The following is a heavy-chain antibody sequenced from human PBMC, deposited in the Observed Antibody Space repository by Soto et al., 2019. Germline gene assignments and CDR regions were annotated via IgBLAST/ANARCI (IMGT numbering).Heavy chain of an antibody. V-gene: IGHV4-39*01. CDR2: IYYSGST. CDR1: SVGRSRKA. J-gene: IGHJ4*02. CDR3: AREASHKVAEYYYDSSGLSSFDY. D-gene: IGHD3-22*01. Sequence: SVGRSRKASGWVRESTSEVAVSIRSIYYSGSTYYNPSLKSRVTISVDTSKNQFSLKLSSVTAADTAVYYCAREASHKVAEYYYDSSGLSSFDYWGEGPLVTVS.